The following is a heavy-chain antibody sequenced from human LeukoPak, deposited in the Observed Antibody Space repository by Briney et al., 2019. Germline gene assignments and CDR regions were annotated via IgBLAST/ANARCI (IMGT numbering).Heavy chain of an antibody. CDR2: IRANNGNT. V-gene: IGHV1-18*01. J-gene: IGHJ6*03. CDR1: DYTFSKYG. D-gene: IGHD3-3*01. Sequence: GASVKVSRKGTDYTFSKYGISWVRQAPGRGREWMGWIRANNGNTNYAQKFQGRFAMTSDTSTRTAAMKLRNLRSDDTAVDFSAREGGRTYYDFWSGSDNYYFYMDVWGKGTTVTVSS. CDR3: AREGGRTYYDFWSGSDNYYFYMDV.